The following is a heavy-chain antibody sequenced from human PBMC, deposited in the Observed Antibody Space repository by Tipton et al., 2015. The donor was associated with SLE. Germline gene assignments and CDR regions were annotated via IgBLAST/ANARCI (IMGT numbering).Heavy chain of an antibody. D-gene: IGHD4-11*01. CDR3: ARGLSTVTGGSFDY. Sequence: LRLSCTVSGGSISSYYWSWIRQPPGKGLEWIGYIYYSGSTNYNPSLKSRVTISVDTSKNQFSLKLSSVTAADTAVYYCARGLSTVTGGSFDYWGQGTLVTVSS. J-gene: IGHJ4*02. CDR1: GGSISSYY. V-gene: IGHV4-59*01. CDR2: IYYSGST.